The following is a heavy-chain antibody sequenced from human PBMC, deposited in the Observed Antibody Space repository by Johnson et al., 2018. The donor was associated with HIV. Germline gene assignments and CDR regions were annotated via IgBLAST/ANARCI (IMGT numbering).Heavy chain of an antibody. CDR3: PRDRSLWFRELWPRDAFDM. V-gene: IGHV3-15*01. CDR2: IKRNSDGGTT. J-gene: IGHJ3*02. CDR1: EFPLSNAW. D-gene: IGHD3-10*01. Sequence: MLLVESGGGLVKPGGSLRLSCAASEFPLSNAWLSWVRQVPGKGLVWVGRIKRNSDGGTTEYAAPVKGRFSISRDDSKNTLYLQMNSLRAADTAVYYCPRDRSLWFRELWPRDAFDMWGQGTKITVSS.